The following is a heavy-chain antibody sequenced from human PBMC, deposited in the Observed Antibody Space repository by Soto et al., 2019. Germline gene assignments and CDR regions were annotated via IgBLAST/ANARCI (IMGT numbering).Heavy chain of an antibody. CDR3: AKENGYSSSWFEFDY. V-gene: IGHV3-23*01. J-gene: IGHJ4*02. Sequence: GGSLRLSCAASGFTFSSYAMSWVRQAPGKGLEWVSAISGSGGSTYYADSVKGRFTISRDNSRNTLYLQMNSLRAEDTAVYYCAKENGYSSSWFEFDYWGQGTLVTVSS. D-gene: IGHD6-13*01. CDR2: ISGSGGST. CDR1: GFTFSSYA.